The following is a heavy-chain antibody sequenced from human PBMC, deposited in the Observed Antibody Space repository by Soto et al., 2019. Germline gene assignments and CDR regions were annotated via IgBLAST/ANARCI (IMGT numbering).Heavy chain of an antibody. V-gene: IGHV3-30*03. CDR1: GFTFRWFG. D-gene: IGHD2-15*01. J-gene: IGHJ2*01. CDR3: ARSDGVAGNWYFDL. CDR2: ISNDGSNE. Sequence: GGSLRLSCAGSGFTFRWFGMNWVRQAPGKGLEWVARISNDGSNEYYVDSVKGRFTISRDNSKNTLYLQMNSLRAEDTAVYYCARSDGVAGNWYFDLWGRGTLVTVS.